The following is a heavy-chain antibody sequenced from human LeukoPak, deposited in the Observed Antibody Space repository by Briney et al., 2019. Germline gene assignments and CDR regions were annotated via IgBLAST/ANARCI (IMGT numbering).Heavy chain of an antibody. CDR2: IYYSGST. CDR3: ARHQQGVGAIIDY. Sequence: SETLSLTCTVSGGSISSSSYYWGWIRQPPGKGLEWIGSIYYSGSTYYNRSLKSRVTISVDTSKNQFSLKLSSVTAADTAVYYCARHQQGVGAIIDYWGQGTLVTVSS. V-gene: IGHV4-39*01. J-gene: IGHJ4*02. D-gene: IGHD1-26*01. CDR1: GGSISSSSYY.